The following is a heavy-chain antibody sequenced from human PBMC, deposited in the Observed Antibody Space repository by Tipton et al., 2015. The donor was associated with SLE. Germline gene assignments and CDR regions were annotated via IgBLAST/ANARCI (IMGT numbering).Heavy chain of an antibody. Sequence: SLRLSCAASGFTFSSYGMHWVRQAPGKGLEWVSAISGSGGSTYYADSVKGRFTISRDNSKNTLYLQMNSLRAEDTAVYYCATHDAPPHYFDCWGQGTLVTVSS. D-gene: IGHD3-3*01. CDR1: GFTFSSYG. J-gene: IGHJ4*02. CDR3: ATHDAPPHYFDC. V-gene: IGHV3-23*01. CDR2: ISGSGGST.